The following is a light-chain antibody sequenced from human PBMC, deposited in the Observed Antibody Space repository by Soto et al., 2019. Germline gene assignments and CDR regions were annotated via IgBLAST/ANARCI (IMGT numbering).Light chain of an antibody. V-gene: IGKV3-15*01. CDR3: QQYNNWPPIT. Sequence: EIVMTQSPATLSVSPGEGATLSCSASQSVSRYLAWYQQKPGQAPRLLIYGASTRATGSPDRFSASGSATEFTLTISSLQSEDFAVYYCQQYNNWPPITFGQGTRLEIK. J-gene: IGKJ5*01. CDR2: GAS. CDR1: QSVSRY.